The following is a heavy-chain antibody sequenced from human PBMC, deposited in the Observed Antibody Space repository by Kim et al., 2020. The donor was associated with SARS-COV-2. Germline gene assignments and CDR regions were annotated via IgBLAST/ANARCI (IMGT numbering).Heavy chain of an antibody. V-gene: IGHV1-46*01. D-gene: IGHD5-18*01. CDR2: INPSGSGT. J-gene: IGHJ4*02. CDR3: ARGGDTALPDY. CDR1: GYTFSNYY. Sequence: ASVKVSCKASGYTFSNYYMYWVRQAPGQGLEWQGLEWMGIINPSGSGTSYAQKFQGRVTMIRDTSTNTLYMELRSLRSDDTAVYYCARGGDTALPDYWGQGTLVTVSS.